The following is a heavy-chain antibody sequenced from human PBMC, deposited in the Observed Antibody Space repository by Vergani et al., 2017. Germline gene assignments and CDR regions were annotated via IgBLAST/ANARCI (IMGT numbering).Heavy chain of an antibody. CDR3: ATSGWYIY. J-gene: IGHJ4*02. Sequence: EVQLLQSEGAVVQPGGSLRLSCVASGFTFSSYAMSWVRQAPGKGLEWVSAIRGSGSSTYYADSVKGRFTISRDNSKNTLYLQMNSLRAEDTAVYYCATSGWYIYWGQGTLVTVSS. CDR1: GFTFSSYA. D-gene: IGHD6-19*01. CDR2: IRGSGSST. V-gene: IGHV3-23*01.